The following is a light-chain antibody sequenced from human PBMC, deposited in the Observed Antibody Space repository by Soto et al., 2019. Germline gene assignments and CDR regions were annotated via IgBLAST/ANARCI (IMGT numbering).Light chain of an antibody. CDR3: QQYNIYPIT. Sequence: EIEVTQKHSTLSGSVGDRVTITCRASQTISSWLAWYQQRPGKAPKLLIYAASSLQSGVPSRFSGSGSGTDFTLTISSLQPEDFATYFCQQYNIYPITFGQLRRPAIK. J-gene: IGKJ5*01. V-gene: IGKV1-5*01. CDR1: QTISSW. CDR2: AAS.